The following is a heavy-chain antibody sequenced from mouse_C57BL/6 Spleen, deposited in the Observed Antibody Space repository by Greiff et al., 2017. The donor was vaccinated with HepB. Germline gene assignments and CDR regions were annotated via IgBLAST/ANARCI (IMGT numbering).Heavy chain of an antibody. CDR3: AISSTTVVFDY. CDR1: GYAFSSSW. D-gene: IGHD1-1*01. J-gene: IGHJ2*01. CDR2: IYPGDGDT. V-gene: IGHV1-82*01. Sequence: QVQLQQSGPELVKPGASVKISCKASGYAFSSSWMNWVKQRPGKGLEWIGRIYPGDGDTNYNGKFKGKATLTADKSSSTAYMKLSSLPSEDSAVYFCAISSTTVVFDYWGQGTTLTVSS.